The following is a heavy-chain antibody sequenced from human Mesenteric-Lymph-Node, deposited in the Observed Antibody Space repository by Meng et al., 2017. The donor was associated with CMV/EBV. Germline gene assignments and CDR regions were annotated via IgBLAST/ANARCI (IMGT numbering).Heavy chain of an antibody. J-gene: IGHJ6*02. V-gene: IGHV4-59*01. CDR2: IYYSGIT. CDR3: ARSWGYYYYYGMDV. CDR1: GGSISSYY. D-gene: IGHD6-13*01. Sequence: SETLSLTCTVSGGSISSYYWSWIRQPPGKGLEWIAYIYYSGITNYNPSLKSRVTISVDTSKNQFSLKLSSVTAADTAVYYCARSWGYYYYYGMDVWGQGTTVTVSS.